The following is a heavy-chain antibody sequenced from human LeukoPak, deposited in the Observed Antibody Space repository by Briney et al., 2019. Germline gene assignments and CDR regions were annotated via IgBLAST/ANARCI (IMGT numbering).Heavy chain of an antibody. D-gene: IGHD4-17*01. V-gene: IGHV3-30*18. J-gene: IGHJ4*02. CDR3: AKSDYGDYN. CDR1: GFTFSSYG. CDR2: IPYDGSNK. Sequence: GGSLRLSCAASGFTFSSYGMHWVRQAPGKGLEWVAVIPYDGSNKYYADSVKGRFTIYRDNSKNTLYLQMNSLRAEDTAVYYCAKSDYGDYNWGQGTLVTVSS.